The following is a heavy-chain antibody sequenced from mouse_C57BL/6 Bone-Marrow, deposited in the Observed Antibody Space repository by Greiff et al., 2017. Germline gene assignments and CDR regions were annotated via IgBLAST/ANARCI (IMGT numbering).Heavy chain of an antibody. J-gene: IGHJ4*01. Sequence: VKLQESGPELVKPGASVKISCKASGYAFSSSWMNWVKQRPGKGLEWIGRIYPGDGDTNYNGKFKGKATLTADKSSSTAYMQLSSLTSEDSAVYFCARSYYYGSNYAMDYWGQGTSVTVSS. D-gene: IGHD1-1*01. CDR2: IYPGDGDT. CDR1: GYAFSSSW. CDR3: ARSYYYGSNYAMDY. V-gene: IGHV1-82*01.